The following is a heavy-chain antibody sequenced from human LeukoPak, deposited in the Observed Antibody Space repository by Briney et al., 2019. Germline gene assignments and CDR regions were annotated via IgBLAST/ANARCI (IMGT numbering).Heavy chain of an antibody. Sequence: GGSLRLSCEVFGFTFSTSAMSWVRQAPGKGLEWVANIRKDGSRESYVDSVKGRFTVSRDIAKNSLYLQMNSLSAEDTAVYYCARDTSRLYGGTYFDAFDVWGPGTVVTVSS. V-gene: IGHV3-7*01. CDR2: IRKDGSRE. CDR1: GFTFSTSA. D-gene: IGHD1-26*01. CDR3: ARDTSRLYGGTYFDAFDV. J-gene: IGHJ3*01.